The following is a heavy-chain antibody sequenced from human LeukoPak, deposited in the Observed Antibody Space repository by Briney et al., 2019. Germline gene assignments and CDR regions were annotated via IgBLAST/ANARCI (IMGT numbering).Heavy chain of an antibody. Sequence: ASVKVSCKASGYTFTDYYMHWVRQAPGQGPEWMGWINPNGGCTNYAQNFQGRVTMTRDTAISTMYMELRSLRSDDTAVYYCAKSMSGGLGFFQSWGQGTLVTVSS. CDR2: INPNGGCT. J-gene: IGHJ1*01. CDR3: AKSMSGGLGFFQS. V-gene: IGHV1-2*02. CDR1: GYTFTDYY. D-gene: IGHD2-15*01.